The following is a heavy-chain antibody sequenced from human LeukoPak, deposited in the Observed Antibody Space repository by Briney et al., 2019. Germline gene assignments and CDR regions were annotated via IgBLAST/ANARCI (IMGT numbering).Heavy chain of an antibody. V-gene: IGHV4-39*01. Sequence: SETLSLTCTVSGGSISSSSYYWGWIRQPPGKGLEWIGSIYYSGSTYYNPSLKSRVTISVDTSKNQFSLKLSSVTAADTAVYYCARGPLVYYGSGSYYKRPRFDYWGQGTLVTVSS. CDR3: ARGPLVYYGSGSYYKRPRFDY. CDR2: IYYSGST. D-gene: IGHD3-10*01. J-gene: IGHJ4*02. CDR1: GGSISSSSYY.